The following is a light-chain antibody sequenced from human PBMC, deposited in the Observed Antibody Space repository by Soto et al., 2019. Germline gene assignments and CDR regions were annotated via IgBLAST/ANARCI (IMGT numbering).Light chain of an antibody. CDR3: QTWGTGMV. J-gene: IGLJ2*01. CDR2: LNSDGSH. CDR1: SGHSSYA. Sequence: QSVLTQSPSASASLGASVKLTCTLSSGHSSYAIAWHQQQPEKGPRYLMKLNSDGSHSKGDGIPDRFSGSSSGAERYLTISSLQSEHEADYYCQTWGTGMVFGGGTKLTVL. V-gene: IGLV4-69*01.